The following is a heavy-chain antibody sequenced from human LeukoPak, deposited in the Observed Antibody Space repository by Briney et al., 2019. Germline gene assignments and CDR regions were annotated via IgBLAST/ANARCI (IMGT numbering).Heavy chain of an antibody. CDR2: ISGSGDKT. D-gene: IGHD2-15*01. J-gene: IGHJ4*02. CDR1: GFTFSSYA. CDR3: AKDPRGDCSGGSCYYLDY. Sequence: GGSLRLSCAASGFTFSSYAMSWVRQAPGKGREWVSPISGSGDKTYYADSVKGWFTISRDNSKNTLYLQMNGLRAEDTAVYYCAKDPRGDCSGGSCYYLDYWGQGTLVTVSS. V-gene: IGHV3-23*01.